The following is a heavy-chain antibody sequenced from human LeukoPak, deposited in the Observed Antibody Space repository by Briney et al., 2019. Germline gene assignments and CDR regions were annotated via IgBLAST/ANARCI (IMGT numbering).Heavy chain of an antibody. CDR3: ARVLGYDILTGYLYYFDY. CDR1: GFTFSSYS. V-gene: IGHV3-21*01. Sequence: GGSLRLSCAASGFTFSSYSMNWVRQAPGKGLEWVSSISSSSSYIDYADSVKGRFTISRDNAKNSLYLQMNSLRAEDTAVYYCARVLGYDILTGYLYYFDYWGQGTLVTVSS. D-gene: IGHD3-9*01. J-gene: IGHJ4*02. CDR2: ISSSSSYI.